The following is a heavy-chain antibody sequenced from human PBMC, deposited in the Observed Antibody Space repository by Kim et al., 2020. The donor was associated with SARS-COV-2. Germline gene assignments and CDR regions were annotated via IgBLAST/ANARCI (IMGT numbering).Heavy chain of an antibody. Sequence: ASVKVSCKASGYTFTSYYIHWVRQAPGQGLEWMGIINPSGGNTRYAQKFQGRVAMTRDTSTSTVYMELSSLRSEDTAVYYCARDGVSSSWYNPNWFDPWGQGTLVTVSS. CDR1: GYTFTSYY. CDR3: ARDGVSSSWYNPNWFDP. V-gene: IGHV1-46*01. D-gene: IGHD6-13*01. J-gene: IGHJ5*02. CDR2: INPSGGNT.